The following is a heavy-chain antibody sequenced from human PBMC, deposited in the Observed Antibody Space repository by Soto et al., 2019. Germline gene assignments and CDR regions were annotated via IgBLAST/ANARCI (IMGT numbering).Heavy chain of an antibody. V-gene: IGHV1-8*01. Sequence: QVQLVQSGAEVMQPGASVKVSCKASGYIFTSLDINWVRPATGQGLEWMGWMNPNSGATGYAPTGQGRVSMTRDTYISTAYMALSSLKSEDTAMYYYARGVAAGVDYWGQGTLVTVSS. D-gene: IGHD6-13*01. CDR1: GYIFTSLD. CDR3: ARGVAAGVDY. J-gene: IGHJ4*02. CDR2: MNPNSGAT.